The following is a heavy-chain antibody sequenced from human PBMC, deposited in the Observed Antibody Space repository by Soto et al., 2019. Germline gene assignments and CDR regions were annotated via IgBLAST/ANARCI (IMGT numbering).Heavy chain of an antibody. CDR3: ARGHQGLEYYYGMYV. V-gene: IGHV1-18*01. CDR1: GYTFTSYG. CDR2: ISAYNGNT. Sequence: ASVKVSCKASGYTFTSYGISWVRQAPGQGLEWMGWISAYNGNTNYAQKLQGRVTMTTDTSTSTAYMELRSLRSDDTAVYYCARGHQGLEYYYGMYVWGKGTTVTVSS. J-gene: IGHJ6*04. D-gene: IGHD1-1*01.